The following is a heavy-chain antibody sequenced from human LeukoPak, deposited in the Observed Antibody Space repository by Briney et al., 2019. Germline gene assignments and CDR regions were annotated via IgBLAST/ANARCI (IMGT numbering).Heavy chain of an antibody. CDR3: TRGSIAYYYMDV. J-gene: IGHJ6*03. CDR1: GGSISSYY. D-gene: IGHD3-22*01. Sequence: PSETLSLTCTVSGGSISSYYWSWIRQPPGKGLEWIGNIYYSGSTNSNPSLKSRVTISVDTSKNQFSLKLSSVTAADTAVYYCTRGSIAYYYMDVWGKGTTVTISS. V-gene: IGHV4-59*01. CDR2: IYYSGST.